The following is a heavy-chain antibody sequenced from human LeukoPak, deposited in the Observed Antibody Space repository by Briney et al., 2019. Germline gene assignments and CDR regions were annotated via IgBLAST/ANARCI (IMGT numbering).Heavy chain of an antibody. CDR1: GASISTSY. CDR3: ARVPAAPRLYMDV. Sequence: SETLSLTCTVSGASISTSYWSWIRQPPGKGLECIGYIYYSGSTNYNSGSTNYNPSLKGRVTISVDTSKNQFSLKVSSVTAADTAVYYCARVPAAPRLYMDVWGQGTTVIVSS. J-gene: IGHJ6*02. CDR2: IYYSGSTNYNSGST. V-gene: IGHV4-59*01. D-gene: IGHD2-2*01.